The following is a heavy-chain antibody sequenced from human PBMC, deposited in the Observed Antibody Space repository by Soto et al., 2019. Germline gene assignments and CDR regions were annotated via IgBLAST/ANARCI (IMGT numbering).Heavy chain of an antibody. CDR2: VDSDGSGT. J-gene: IGHJ4*02. CDR3: ATVFEH. V-gene: IGHV3-74*01. CDR1: GITFSGYW. Sequence: EVQLVESGGGSVQPGGSLRLSCVASGITFSGYWMHWVRQVTGKGLVWVARVDSDGSGTSYADSVKGRFTISRDNAKNTLYLQINSLRVEDTAVYYCATVFEHWGQGIPVTVSS.